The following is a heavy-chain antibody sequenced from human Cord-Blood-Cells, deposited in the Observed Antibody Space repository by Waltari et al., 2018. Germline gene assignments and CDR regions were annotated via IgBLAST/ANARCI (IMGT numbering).Heavy chain of an antibody. CDR3: TSGGYCSSTSCY. CDR1: GFTFGDYA. Sequence: EVQLVEAGGGLVQPGRSLRLSCTASGFTFGDYAMSWVRQAPGKGLEWVGFIRSKAYGGTTEYAASVKGRFTISRDDSKSIAYLQMNSLKPEDTAVYYCTSGGYCSSTSCYWGQGTLVTVSS. J-gene: IGHJ4*02. D-gene: IGHD2-2*01. CDR2: IRSKAYGGTT. V-gene: IGHV3-49*04.